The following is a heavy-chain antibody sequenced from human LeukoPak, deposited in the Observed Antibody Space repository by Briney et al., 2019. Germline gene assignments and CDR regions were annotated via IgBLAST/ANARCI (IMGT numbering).Heavy chain of an antibody. D-gene: IGHD3-22*01. CDR1: GFTFRSYG. Sequence: GGSLRLSCAASGFTFRSYGMHWVRQAPGKGLEWVAVISYDGSKKYYADSVKGRFTISRDNSENMLYLQMNSVRAEDTAVFYCAKDQRHYYDSSGFLTPDYWGQGTLVTVSS. V-gene: IGHV3-30*18. J-gene: IGHJ4*02. CDR3: AKDQRHYYDSSGFLTPDY. CDR2: ISYDGSKK.